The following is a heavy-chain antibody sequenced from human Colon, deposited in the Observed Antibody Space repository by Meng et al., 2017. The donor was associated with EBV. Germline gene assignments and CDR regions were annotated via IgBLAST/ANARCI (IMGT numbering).Heavy chain of an antibody. V-gene: IGHV2-5*02. CDR3: AHTYQMLTAFDP. D-gene: IGHD2-2*01. J-gene: IGHJ5*02. Sequence: QITLKESGPTLVKSXXTLTLTCSFSGFSLTTRDVGVGWIRQPPGKALEWLALIYWDDDTRYSSSLGSRLTITKDTSKNQVVLTMTNMGPADTATYYCAHTYQMLTAFDPWGQGALGTVAS. CDR1: GFSLTTRDVG. CDR2: IYWDDDT.